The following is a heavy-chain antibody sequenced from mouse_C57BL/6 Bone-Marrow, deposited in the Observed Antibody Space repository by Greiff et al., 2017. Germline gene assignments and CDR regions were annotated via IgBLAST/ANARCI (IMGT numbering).Heavy chain of an antibody. V-gene: IGHV1-64*01. D-gene: IGHD2-4*01. CDR2: MHPNGGSP. J-gene: IGHJ4*01. Sequence: QVQLQQSGAELVKPGASVKLSCKASGYTFTNYWMPWVKQRPGQGLEWIGMMHPNGGSPDYNEKFKSEATLSVDKSSRTAYMELSSLTSEDSAVYYCARSYDYDDYTMDYWGQGTSVTVSS. CDR3: ARSYDYDDYTMDY. CDR1: GYTFTNYW.